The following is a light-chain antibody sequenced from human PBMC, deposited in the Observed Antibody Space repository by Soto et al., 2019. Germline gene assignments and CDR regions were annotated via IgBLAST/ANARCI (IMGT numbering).Light chain of an antibody. CDR1: RRDVGGYNY. Sequence: SALTQPASVSGSPGQSITISCTGTRRDVGGYNYVSWYQQYPGKSPKLLIYEVTHRPSGVSNRCSGSKSGNTASLTISGLQAEDEADYYCSSYTISNTLPFVFGTGTKVTVL. V-gene: IGLV2-14*01. CDR2: EVT. CDR3: SSYTISNTLPFV. J-gene: IGLJ1*01.